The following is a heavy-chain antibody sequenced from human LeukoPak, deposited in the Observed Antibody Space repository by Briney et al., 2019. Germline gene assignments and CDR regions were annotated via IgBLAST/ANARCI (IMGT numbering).Heavy chain of an antibody. V-gene: IGHV4-59*08. Sequence: SETLSLTCTVSGGSISSYYWSWIRQPPGKGLEWIGYIYYSGSTNYNPSLKSRVTISVDTSKNQFSLKLSSVTAADTAVYYCARQSSGWYVSYWGQGTLVTVSS. CDR1: GGSISSYY. J-gene: IGHJ4*02. CDR2: IYYSGST. CDR3: ARQSSGWYVSY. D-gene: IGHD6-19*01.